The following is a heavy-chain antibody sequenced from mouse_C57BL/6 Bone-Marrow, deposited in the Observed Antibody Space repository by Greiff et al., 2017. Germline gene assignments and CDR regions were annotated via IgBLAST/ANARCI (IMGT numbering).Heavy chain of an antibody. V-gene: IGHV3-1*01. D-gene: IGHD1-1*01. CDR2: ISYSGST. Sequence: EVKLQESGPGMVKPSQSLSLTCTVTGYSITSGYDWHWIRHFPGNKLEWMGYISYSGSTNYNPSLKSRISITHDKSKNHFFLKLNSVTTEDTATYYCARDTDYYGSSHWYFDVWGTGTTVTVSS. CDR1: GYSITSGYD. CDR3: ARDTDYYGSSHWYFDV. J-gene: IGHJ1*03.